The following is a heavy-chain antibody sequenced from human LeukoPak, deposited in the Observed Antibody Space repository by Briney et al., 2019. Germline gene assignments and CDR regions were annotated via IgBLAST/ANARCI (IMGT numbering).Heavy chain of an antibody. CDR1: GITFSSYA. CDR2: ISGSGGST. CDR3: AKDARTDYCSGGSCCRIDWFDP. D-gene: IGHD2-15*01. V-gene: IGHV3-23*01. J-gene: IGHJ5*02. Sequence: GGSLRLSCAASGITFSSYAMSWVRQAPGKGLEWVSAISGSGGSTYYADSVKGRFTISRDNSKNTLYLQMNSLRAEDTAVYYCAKDARTDYCSGGSCCRIDWFDPWGQGTLVTVSS.